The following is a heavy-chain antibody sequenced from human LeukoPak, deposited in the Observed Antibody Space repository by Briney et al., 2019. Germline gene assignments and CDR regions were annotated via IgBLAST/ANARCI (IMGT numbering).Heavy chain of an antibody. Sequence: ASVKVSCKASGYTFTGYYMHWVRQAPGQGLEWMGWINPNSGGTNYAQKFQGWVTMTRDTSISTAYMELSRLRSDDTAVYYCARESLITIVRGDYLDAFDIWGQGTMVTVSS. D-gene: IGHD3-10*01. CDR3: ARESLITIVRGDYLDAFDI. V-gene: IGHV1-2*04. CDR2: INPNSGGT. CDR1: GYTFTGYY. J-gene: IGHJ3*02.